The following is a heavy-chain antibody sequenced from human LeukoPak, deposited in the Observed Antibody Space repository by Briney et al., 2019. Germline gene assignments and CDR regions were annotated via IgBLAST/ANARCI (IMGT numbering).Heavy chain of an antibody. CDR2: ISWKSGSI. D-gene: IGHD6-19*01. Sequence: GGSLRLSFAASGFTFDDYAMHWVRQAPGKSLEWVSGISWKSGSIGYADSVKGRFTISRDNAKNSLYLQMNSLRPEDTALYFCAKDARSSGWYYFDYWGQGTLVTVSS. J-gene: IGHJ4*02. V-gene: IGHV3-9*01. CDR1: GFTFDDYA. CDR3: AKDARSSGWYYFDY.